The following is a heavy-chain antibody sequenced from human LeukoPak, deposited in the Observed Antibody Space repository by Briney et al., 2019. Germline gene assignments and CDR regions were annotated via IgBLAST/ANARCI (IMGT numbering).Heavy chain of an antibody. CDR2: INPNSGGT. V-gene: IGHV1-2*02. Sequence: ASVKVSCKASGYTFTGYYMHWVRQAPGQGLEWMGWINPNSGGTNYAQKFQGRVTMTRDTSISTAYMELSRLRSDDTAVYYCARDRLPYDYDSSGYLLDYWGQGTLVTVSS. D-gene: IGHD3-22*01. CDR3: ARDRLPYDYDSSGYLLDY. J-gene: IGHJ4*02. CDR1: GYTFTGYY.